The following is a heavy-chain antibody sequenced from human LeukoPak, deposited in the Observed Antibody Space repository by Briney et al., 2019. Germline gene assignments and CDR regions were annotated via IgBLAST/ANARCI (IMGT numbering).Heavy chain of an antibody. CDR2: INPKSGGT. D-gene: IGHD2-15*01. V-gene: IGHV1-2*04. CDR3: ARGGDVVVVAGMRFNWSDP. CDR1: GYTFTGYY. J-gene: IGHJ5*02. Sequence: AASVKVSCKASGYTFTGYYMHWVRQAPGQGLEWMGWINPKSGGTIYAQKFQGWVTMTRDTSINTAYMEMNRLRSDDTAVYYCARGGDVVVVAGMRFNWSDPWGQGTLVTVSS.